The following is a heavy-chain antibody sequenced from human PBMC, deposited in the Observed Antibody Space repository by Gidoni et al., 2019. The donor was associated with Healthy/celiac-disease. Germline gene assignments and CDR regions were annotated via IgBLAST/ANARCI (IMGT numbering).Heavy chain of an antibody. D-gene: IGHD3-22*01. Sequence: QVQLVQSGAEVKKHGTSVNVSCKASGYHFTGYYMHWVRQVPGQGLEWMGWINPNSGGTNYVHKFQGRVTMTRDTSISTAYMELSRLRSDETAVYYCARAEFHYDISGYYYDYWGQGTLVTVSS. CDR3: ARAEFHYDISGYYYDY. CDR1: GYHFTGYY. J-gene: IGHJ4*02. V-gene: IGHV1-2*07. CDR2: INPNSGGT.